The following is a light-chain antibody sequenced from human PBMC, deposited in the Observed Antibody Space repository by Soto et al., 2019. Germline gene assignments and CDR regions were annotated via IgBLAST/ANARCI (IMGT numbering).Light chain of an antibody. CDR3: MQALQTPIT. CDR1: QSLLHSNGYNY. CDR2: LGS. V-gene: IGKV2-28*01. Sequence: DIVMTQSPLSLPATPGEPASISCRSSQSLLHSNGYNYLDWYLQKPGQSPQLLIYLGSNRASGVTDGFGGSGSGTDFTLKISRVEAGNVGVYYCMQALQTPITFGQGTRLEIK. J-gene: IGKJ5*01.